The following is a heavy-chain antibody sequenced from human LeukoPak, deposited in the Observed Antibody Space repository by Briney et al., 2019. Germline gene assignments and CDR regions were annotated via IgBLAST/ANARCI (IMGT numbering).Heavy chain of an antibody. J-gene: IGHJ4*02. CDR3: ARMTTVTYNFDY. V-gene: IGHV4-30-4*01. D-gene: IGHD4-17*01. CDR2: IYYSGST. Sequence: SETLSLTCTVSGGSISSGDYYWSWLRQPPGTGLEWIGYIYYSGSTYYNPSLKSRVTISVDTSKNQFSLKLSSVTAADTAVYYCARMTTVTYNFDYWGQGTLVTVSS. CDR1: GGSISSGDYY.